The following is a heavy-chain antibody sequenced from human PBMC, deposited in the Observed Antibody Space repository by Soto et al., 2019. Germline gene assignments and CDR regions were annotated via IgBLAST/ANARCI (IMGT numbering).Heavy chain of an antibody. V-gene: IGHV3-21*01. CDR2: ISSSSSYI. CDR3: ARDRPRVSGWTDY. J-gene: IGHJ4*02. D-gene: IGHD2-15*01. CDR1: GFTFSSYS. Sequence: PVGSLRLSCAASGFTFSSYSMDWVRQAPGKGLEWVSSISSSSSYIDYADSVKGRFTISRDNAENSLYLQLNSLRAEDTAVYYCARDRPRVSGWTDYWGQGTLVTVSS.